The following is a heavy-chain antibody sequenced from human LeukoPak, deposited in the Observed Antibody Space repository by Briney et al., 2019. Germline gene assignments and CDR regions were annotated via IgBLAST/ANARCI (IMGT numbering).Heavy chain of an antibody. V-gene: IGHV4-4*02. J-gene: IGHJ4*02. CDR3: ATSTVMNHYCFDY. D-gene: IGHD1-14*01. CDR2: SYHSGSI. Sequence: SGTLSLTCAVSGGPMSSTKWWGRVRQSPGNGLEWIGESYHSGSINFNPSLKSRITISVDKSKNQVSLNLSSVTAADTAVYYCATSTVMNHYCFDYWAQGTLVTVSS. CDR1: GGPMSSTKW.